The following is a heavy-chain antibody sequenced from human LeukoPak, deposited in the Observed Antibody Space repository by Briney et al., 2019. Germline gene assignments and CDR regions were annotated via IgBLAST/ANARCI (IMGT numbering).Heavy chain of an antibody. D-gene: IGHD6-13*01. J-gene: IGHJ4*02. CDR1: GFTFSSYA. CDR2: ISSNGGST. Sequence: GGSLRLSCAASGFTFSSYAMHWVRQAPGKGLEYVSAISSNGGSTYYANSVKGRFTISRDNSKNTLYLQMGSLRAEDTAVYCCAKDGRGIAAAIDYWGQGSLVTVSS. CDR3: AKDGRGIAAAIDY. V-gene: IGHV3-64*01.